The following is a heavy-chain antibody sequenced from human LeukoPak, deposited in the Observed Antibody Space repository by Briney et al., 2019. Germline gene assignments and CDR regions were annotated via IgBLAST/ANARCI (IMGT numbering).Heavy chain of an antibody. J-gene: IGHJ4*02. CDR2: ISYDGSNK. V-gene: IGHV3-30-3*01. Sequence: GGSLRLSCAASGFTFSSYAMHWVRQAPGKGLEWVAVISYDGSNKYYADSVKGRFTISRDNSKNTLYLQMNSLRAEDTAVYYCARVAGYYPERYYFDYWGQGTLVTVSS. CDR1: GFTFSSYA. CDR3: ARVAGYYPERYYFDY. D-gene: IGHD3-9*01.